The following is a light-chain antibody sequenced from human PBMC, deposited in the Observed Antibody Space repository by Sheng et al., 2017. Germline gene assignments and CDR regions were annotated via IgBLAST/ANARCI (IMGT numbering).Light chain of an antibody. CDR1: QSVSSNY. J-gene: IGKJ4*01. V-gene: IGKV3D-20*01. CDR3: QQYGSSLVT. CDR2: DTS. Sequence: EIVLTQSPGTLSLSPGERATLSCRASQSVSSNYLAWYQQKPGLAPRLLIYDTSRRATGIPDRFSGSGSGTDFTLTISRLEPEDFAVYYCQQYGSSLVTFGGGTKVDMK.